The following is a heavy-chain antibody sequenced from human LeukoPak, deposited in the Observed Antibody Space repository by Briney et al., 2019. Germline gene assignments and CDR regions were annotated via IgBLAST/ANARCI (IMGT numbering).Heavy chain of an antibody. CDR2: ISSSSSYI. CDR1: GFTFSSYS. CDR3: ARDRLWSRRDGYNRGFDY. D-gene: IGHD5-24*01. V-gene: IGHV3-21*01. J-gene: IGHJ4*02. Sequence: GGSLRLSCAASGFTFSSYSMNWVRQAPGKGLEWVSSISSSSSYIYYADSVKGRFTISRDKAKNSLYLQMNSLRAEDTAVYYCARDRLWSRRDGYNRGFDYWGQGTLVTVSS.